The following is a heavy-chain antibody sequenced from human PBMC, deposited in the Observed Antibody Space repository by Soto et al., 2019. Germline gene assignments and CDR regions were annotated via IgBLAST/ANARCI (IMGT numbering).Heavy chain of an antibody. CDR2: IYHSGST. V-gene: IGHV4-30-2*01. Sequence: QLQLQESGSGLVKPSQTLSLTCAVSGGSISSGGYSWSWFRQPPGKGLEWIGYIYHSGSTYYNPTLKSRVTISVDRSKIHFSLNLSAVTAGDTAVYYCARVPSPWGQGSLVTVSS. J-gene: IGHJ5*02. CDR1: GGSISSGGYS. CDR3: ARVPSP.